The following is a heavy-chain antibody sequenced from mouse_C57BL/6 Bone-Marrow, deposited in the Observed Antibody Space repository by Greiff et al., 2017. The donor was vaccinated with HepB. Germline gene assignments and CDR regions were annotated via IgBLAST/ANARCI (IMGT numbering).Heavy chain of an antibody. CDR2: INPNNGGT. Sequence: EVQLQQSGPELVKPGASVKIPCKASGYTFTDYNMDWVKQSHGKSLEWIGDINPNNGGTIYNQKFKGKATLTVDKSSSTAYMELRSLTSEDTAVYYCAREIYYYGSSYDWYFDVWGTGTTVTVSS. J-gene: IGHJ1*03. CDR3: AREIYYYGSSYDWYFDV. CDR1: GYTFTDYN. D-gene: IGHD1-1*01. V-gene: IGHV1-18*01.